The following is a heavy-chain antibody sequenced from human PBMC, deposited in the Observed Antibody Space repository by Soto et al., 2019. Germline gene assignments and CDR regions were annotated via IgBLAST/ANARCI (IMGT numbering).Heavy chain of an antibody. V-gene: IGHV1-2*02. CDR3: AKDQASGQGSFDS. D-gene: IGHD2-15*01. CDR2: INPNSGGT. J-gene: IGHJ4*02. CDR1: GFTFTGHY. Sequence: ASVKVSCKASGFTFTGHYIHWVRQAPGQGLEWMGWINPNSGGTSYAQKFQGRLTMTTDTSITTAYMELSRLRADDTAVYYCAKDQASGQGSFDSWGQGTLVTVSS.